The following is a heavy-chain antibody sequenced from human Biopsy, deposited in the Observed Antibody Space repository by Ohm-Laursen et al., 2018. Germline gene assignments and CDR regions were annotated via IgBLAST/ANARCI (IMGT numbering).Heavy chain of an antibody. CDR1: GFSFSDNY. CDR2: IYSGGST. J-gene: IGHJ4*02. D-gene: IGHD6-19*01. CDR3: ARGGIAVAGANFGY. Sequence: SLRLSCAASGFSFSDNYMGWVRQAPGTGLEWVSVIYSGGSTYYADSVKGRFTISRDNSKNTLYLQMNSLRAEDTAVYYCARGGIAVAGANFGYWGQGTLGTVSS. V-gene: IGHV3-66*01.